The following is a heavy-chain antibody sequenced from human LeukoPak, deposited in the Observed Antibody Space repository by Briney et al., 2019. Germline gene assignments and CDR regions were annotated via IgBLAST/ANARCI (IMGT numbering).Heavy chain of an antibody. CDR3: TTGVAVAGSYYFDY. CDR1: GFTFSNAW. Sequence: GGSLRLSCAASGFTFSNAWMSWVRQAPGRGLEWVGRIKSKTDGGTTDYAAPVKGRFTISRDDSKNTLYLQMNSLKTEDTAVYYCTTGVAVAGSYYFDYWVQGTLVTVSS. D-gene: IGHD6-19*01. CDR2: IKSKTDGGTT. J-gene: IGHJ4*02. V-gene: IGHV3-15*01.